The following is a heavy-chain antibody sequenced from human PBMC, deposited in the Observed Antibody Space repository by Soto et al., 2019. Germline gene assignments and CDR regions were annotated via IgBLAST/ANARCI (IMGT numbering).Heavy chain of an antibody. Sequence: GGSLRLSCAASGFTFSSYSMNWVRQAPGKGLEWVSSISSSSSYIYYADSVKGRFTISRDNAKNSLYLQMNSLRAEDTAVYYCARDSTAGGGYYYGMDVWGQGTTVTVSS. CDR2: ISSSSSYI. CDR1: GFTFSSYS. D-gene: IGHD2-8*02. V-gene: IGHV3-21*01. J-gene: IGHJ6*02. CDR3: ARDSTAGGGYYYGMDV.